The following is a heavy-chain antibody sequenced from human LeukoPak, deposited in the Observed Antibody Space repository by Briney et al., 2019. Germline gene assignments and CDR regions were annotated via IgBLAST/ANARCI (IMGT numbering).Heavy chain of an antibody. CDR3: ATKQWLNS. Sequence: GSLRLSCAASGFTFSPYSMTWVRQAPGKGLEWVSSISSGGDDIYYSDLVKGRFTISRDSAKNSLFLQMSNLRADDTGVYYYATKQWLNSWGQGTRVIVSS. CDR2: ISSGGDDI. CDR1: GFTFSPYS. J-gene: IGHJ4*02. D-gene: IGHD6-19*01. V-gene: IGHV3-21*01.